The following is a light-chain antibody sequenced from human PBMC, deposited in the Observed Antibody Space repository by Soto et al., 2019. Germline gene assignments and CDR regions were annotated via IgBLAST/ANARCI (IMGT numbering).Light chain of an antibody. CDR1: QIICIW. V-gene: IGKV1-5*01. J-gene: IGKJ2*01. Sequence: DIQMTQAASTLSAAVGARVTITCRASQIICIWLAWRQQKPGQAPKPLIYDVARLGSGVPSRFSGSGSGTEFTLTITDLQPDDFATYYCQQYSTYPYTFGQGTKLEI. CDR2: DVA. CDR3: QQYSTYPYT.